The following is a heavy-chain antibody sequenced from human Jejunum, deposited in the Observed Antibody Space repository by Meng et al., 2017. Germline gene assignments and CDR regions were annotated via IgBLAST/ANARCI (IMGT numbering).Heavy chain of an antibody. CDR1: GFTFSKTC. D-gene: IGHD3-22*01. CDR2: VKQDGSEV. CDR3: ARGPRHSRCYYYLFDD. Sequence: GGSLRLSCAASGFTFSKTCMSWVRQAPGKGLEWVANVKQDGSEVHYVDSVKGRFTISRDNAKNSLYLQMNSLRADDTAVYYCARGPRHSRCYYYLFDDWGQGSLVTVSS. J-gene: IGHJ4*02. V-gene: IGHV3-7*01.